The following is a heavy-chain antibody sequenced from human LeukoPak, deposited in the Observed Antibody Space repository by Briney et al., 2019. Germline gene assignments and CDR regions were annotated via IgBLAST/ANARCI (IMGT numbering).Heavy chain of an antibody. J-gene: IGHJ4*02. Sequence: SKTLSLTCTVSGYSISSGYYWGWIRQPPGKGLEWIGSIYDSGTTYYNPSLKSRVTISADKSKNQSSLKLSSVTAADTAVYYCARLWSTDCSAGTCPHQPNYWGQGTLVTVSS. CDR2: IYDSGTT. CDR1: GYSISSGYY. V-gene: IGHV4-38-2*02. CDR3: ARLWSTDCSAGTCPHQPNY. D-gene: IGHD2-15*01.